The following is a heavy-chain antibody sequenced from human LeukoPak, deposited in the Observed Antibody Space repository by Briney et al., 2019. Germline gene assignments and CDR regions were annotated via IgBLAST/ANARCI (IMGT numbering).Heavy chain of an antibody. CDR1: GGSISSSSYY. CDR2: IYYSGST. J-gene: IGHJ4*02. V-gene: IGHV4-39*01. D-gene: IGHD6-19*01. CDR3: ASEKAVAGYY. Sequence: SETLSLTCTVSGGSISSSSYYWGWIRQPPEKGLEWIGSIYYSGSTYYNPSLKSRVTISVDTSKNQFSLKLSSVTAADTAVYYCASEKAVAGYYWGQGTLVTVSS.